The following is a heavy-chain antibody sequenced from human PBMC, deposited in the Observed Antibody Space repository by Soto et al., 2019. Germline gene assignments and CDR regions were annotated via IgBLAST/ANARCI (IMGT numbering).Heavy chain of an antibody. Sequence: ASVKVSCKASGYTFPSYDIDWVRQATGQGVEWMGWMNPNSGNTGYAQKFQGRVTMTRNTSISTAYMELSSLRSEDTAVYYCARGGDSSPYYYYYYGTDVWGQGTTVTVSS. CDR1: GYTFPSYD. CDR2: MNPNSGNT. V-gene: IGHV1-8*01. J-gene: IGHJ6*02. D-gene: IGHD6-13*01. CDR3: ARGGDSSPYYYYYYGTDV.